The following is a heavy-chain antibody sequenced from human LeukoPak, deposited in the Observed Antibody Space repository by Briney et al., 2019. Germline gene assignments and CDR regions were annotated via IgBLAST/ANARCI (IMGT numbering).Heavy chain of an antibody. CDR2: ISVSGNT. J-gene: IGHJ2*01. V-gene: IGHV3-23*01. D-gene: IGHD5-18*01. Sequence: PGGSLRLSCAASGFTFDDYAMHWVRQAPGKGLEWVSGISVSGNTYHADSVKGRFTISRDNSKNTLYLQMNSLRAEDTAVYYCARESRIYSYVNWYFDLWGRGTLVTVSS. CDR3: ARESRIYSYVNWYFDL. CDR1: GFTFDDYA.